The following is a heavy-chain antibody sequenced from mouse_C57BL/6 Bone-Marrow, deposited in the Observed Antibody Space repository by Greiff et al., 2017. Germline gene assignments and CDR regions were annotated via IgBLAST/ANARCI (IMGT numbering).Heavy chain of an antibody. CDR2: IWRGGST. J-gene: IGHJ4*01. D-gene: IGHD1-1*01. CDR3: ARNFPYYDGSSLWAMDY. CDR1: GFSLTSYC. V-gene: IGHV2-2*01. Sequence: VQLQQSGPGLVQPSQSLSITCTVSGFSLTSYCVHWVRQSPGQGLEWLGVIWRGGSTDYNAAFISRLSISKDNSKSQVFFKMNRLQADDTAIYYCARNFPYYDGSSLWAMDYWGQGTSVTVSS.